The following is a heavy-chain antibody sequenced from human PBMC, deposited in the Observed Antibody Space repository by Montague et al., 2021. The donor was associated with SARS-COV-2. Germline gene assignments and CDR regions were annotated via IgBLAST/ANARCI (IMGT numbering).Heavy chain of an antibody. CDR3: ARLGRQQLVRLSGMDV. CDR1: GGSISSSSYY. J-gene: IGHJ6*02. D-gene: IGHD6-13*01. V-gene: IGHV4-39*07. CDR2: IYYSGST. Sequence: SETLSLTCTVSGGSISSSSYYWDWIRPPPGKGLEWIGSIYYSGSTYYNPSLKSRVTISVDTSKNQFSLKLSSVTAADTAVYYCARLGRQQLVRLSGMDVWGQGTTVTVSS.